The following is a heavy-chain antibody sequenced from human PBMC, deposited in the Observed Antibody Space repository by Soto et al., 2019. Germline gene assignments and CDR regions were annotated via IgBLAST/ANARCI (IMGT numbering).Heavy chain of an antibody. CDR3: AKLPHPIVVVIHDY. V-gene: IGHV3-23*01. Sequence: GGSLRLSCAASGFTFSSYAMSWVRQAPGKGLEWVSAISGSGGSTYYADSVKGRFTISRDNSKNTLYLQMNSLRAEDKAVYYCAKLPHPIVVVIHDYWGRGTLVTVSS. D-gene: IGHD3-22*01. J-gene: IGHJ4*02. CDR1: GFTFSSYA. CDR2: ISGSGGST.